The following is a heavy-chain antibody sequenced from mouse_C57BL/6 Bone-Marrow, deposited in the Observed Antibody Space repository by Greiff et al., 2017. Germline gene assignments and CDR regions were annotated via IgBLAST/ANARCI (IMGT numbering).Heavy chain of an antibody. CDR2: IDPEIGDT. J-gene: IGHJ2*01. D-gene: IGHD2-3*01. V-gene: IGHV14-4*01. CDR1: GFNIKDDY. CDR3: SSFDGNYFDF. Sequence: EVQLQQSGAELVRPGASVKLSCTASGFNIKDDYIHWVKQRPEQGLEWIGWIDPEIGDTEYASKIQGQATITSDTSSNTAYLQLSSLTSEDTAVYYCSSFDGNYFDFGGQGTPLTVAS.